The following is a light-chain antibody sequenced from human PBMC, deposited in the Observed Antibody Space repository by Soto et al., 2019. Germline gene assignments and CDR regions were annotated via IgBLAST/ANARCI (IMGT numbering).Light chain of an antibody. CDR2: GNS. Sequence: QSVLTQPPSVSGAPGQRVTISCTGSSSNIGAGYDVHWYQQLPGTAPKLLIYGNSNRPSGVPDRFSVSKSGTSASLAITGLQAEDEADYYCQSYDSSLSGWVFGGGTKFTVL. CDR3: QSYDSSLSGWV. V-gene: IGLV1-40*01. CDR1: SSNIGAGYD. J-gene: IGLJ3*02.